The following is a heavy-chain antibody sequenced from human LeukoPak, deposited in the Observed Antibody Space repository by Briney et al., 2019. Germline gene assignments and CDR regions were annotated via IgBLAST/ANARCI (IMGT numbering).Heavy chain of an antibody. D-gene: IGHD1-26*01. J-gene: IGHJ4*02. CDR3: ARLSGSYYIFDY. V-gene: IGHV1-18*01. Sequence: VSVKVSCKASGYTFTNYGISWMRQAPGQGLEWMGWITTYNGYTNYAQKFQGRVTMTTDTSTSTAYMELRSLRSDDAAVYYCARLSGSYYIFDYWGQGTLVTVSS. CDR2: ITTYNGYT. CDR1: GYTFTNYG.